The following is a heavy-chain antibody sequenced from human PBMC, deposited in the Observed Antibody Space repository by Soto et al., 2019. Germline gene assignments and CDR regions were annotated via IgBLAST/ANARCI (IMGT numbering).Heavy chain of an antibody. V-gene: IGHV3-11*01. CDR1: GFTFSDYY. Sequence: GGSLRLSCAASGFTFSDYYMSWIRQAPGKGLEWVSYISSSGSTIYYADSVKGRFTISRDNAKNSLYLQMNSLRAEDTAVYYCAGGAYCGGDCYSFDYWGQGTLVTVSS. J-gene: IGHJ4*02. CDR3: AGGAYCGGDCYSFDY. CDR2: ISSSGSTI. D-gene: IGHD2-21*02.